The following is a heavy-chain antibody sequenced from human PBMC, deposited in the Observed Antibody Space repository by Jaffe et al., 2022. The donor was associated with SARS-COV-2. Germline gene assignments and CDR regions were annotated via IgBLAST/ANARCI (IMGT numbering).Heavy chain of an antibody. D-gene: IGHD2-15*01. Sequence: EVQLLESGGGLVQPGGSLRLSCAASGFTFSSYAMSWVRQAPGKGLEWVSAISGSGGSTYYADSVKGRFTISRDNSKNTLYLQMNSLRAEDTAVYYCAKVGNGYCSGGSCGEDRSGRLQENNYFDYWGQGTLVTVSS. J-gene: IGHJ4*02. CDR2: ISGSGGST. CDR1: GFTFSSYA. CDR3: AKVGNGYCSGGSCGEDRSGRLQENNYFDY. V-gene: IGHV3-23*01.